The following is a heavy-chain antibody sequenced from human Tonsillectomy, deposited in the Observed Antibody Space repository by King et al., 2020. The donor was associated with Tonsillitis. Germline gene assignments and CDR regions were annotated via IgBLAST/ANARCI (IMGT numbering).Heavy chain of an antibody. J-gene: IGHJ4*02. CDR3: ATYNVEVAGFDY. CDR2: INPNSGGT. D-gene: IGHD6-19*01. Sequence: VQLVQSGAEVKKLGASVKVSCKASGYIFTDDYMHWVRQAPGQGLEWMGWINPNSGGTNYAQKFQGRVTMTRDTSISTAYMELSRLRSDDTAVFYCATYNVEVAGFDYWGQGTLVTVSS. CDR1: GYIFTDDY. V-gene: IGHV1-2*02.